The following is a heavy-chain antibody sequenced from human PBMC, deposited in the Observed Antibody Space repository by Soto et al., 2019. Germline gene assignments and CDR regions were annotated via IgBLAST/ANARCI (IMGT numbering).Heavy chain of an antibody. CDR1: GFTFSSYS. CDR3: ARDPELSGEYVIAGGLCDY. D-gene: IGHD2-21*01. V-gene: IGHV3-21*01. Sequence: GGSLRLSCAASGFTFSSYSMNWVRQAPGKGLEWVSSISSSSSYIYYADSVKGRFTISRDNAKNSLYLQMNSLRAEDTAVYYCARDPELSGEYVIAGGLCDYWGQGTLVTVSS. CDR2: ISSSSSYI. J-gene: IGHJ4*02.